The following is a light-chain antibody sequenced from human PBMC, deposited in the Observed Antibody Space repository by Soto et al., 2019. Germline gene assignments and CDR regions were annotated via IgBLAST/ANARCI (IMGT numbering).Light chain of an antibody. CDR3: QQYNNWPPIT. Sequence: EIVLTQSPDTLSLPPGERATLSCRAGQSISGTFLNWYQQKPGQAPRLLIYDASNRATGIPARFSGSGSGTDFTLTISSLEPEDFAVYYCQQYNNWPPITFGQGTRLEIK. CDR2: DAS. J-gene: IGKJ5*01. V-gene: IGKV3-11*01. CDR1: QSISGTF.